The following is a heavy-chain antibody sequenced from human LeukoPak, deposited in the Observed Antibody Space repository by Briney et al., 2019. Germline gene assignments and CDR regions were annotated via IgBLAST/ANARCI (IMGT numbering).Heavy chain of an antibody. D-gene: IGHD3-10*01. CDR2: IYYSGST. Sequence: PSETLSLTCTVSGGSISSSSYYWGWIRQPPWKGLEWIGSIYYSGSTYYNPSLKSRVTISVDTSKNQFSLKLSSVTAADTAVYYCARHPALWFAEPLDYWGQGTLVTVSS. V-gene: IGHV4-39*01. CDR1: GGSISSSSYY. CDR3: ARHPALWFAEPLDY. J-gene: IGHJ4*02.